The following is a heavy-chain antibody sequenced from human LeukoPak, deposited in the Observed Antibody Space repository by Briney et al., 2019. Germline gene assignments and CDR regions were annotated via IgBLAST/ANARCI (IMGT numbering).Heavy chain of an antibody. CDR1: GFTVSSNY. CDR2: IYSGGST. D-gene: IGHD3-16*02. CDR3: ARRAFGGVIVPFDY. Sequence: GGSLRLSCAASGFTVSSNYMSWVRQAPGKGLEWVSVIYSGGSTYYADSVKGRFTISRDNSKNTLYLQMNSLRAEDTAVYYCARRAFGGVIVPFDYWGQGTLVTVSS. V-gene: IGHV3-66*04. J-gene: IGHJ4*02.